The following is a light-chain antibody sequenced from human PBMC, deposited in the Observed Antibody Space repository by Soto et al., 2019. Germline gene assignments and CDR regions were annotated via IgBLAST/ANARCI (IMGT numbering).Light chain of an antibody. CDR3: CSYTTSNTRQIV. CDR2: DVS. J-gene: IGLJ1*01. V-gene: IGLV2-14*01. CDR1: SSDVGGYNY. Sequence: QSVLTQPASVSGSPGQSITISCTGTSSDVGGYNYVSWYQQHPGKAPKFMIYDVSNRPSGVSNRFSGSKSGNTASLTTSGLQAEDEADYYCCSYTTSNTRQIVFGTGTKLTVL.